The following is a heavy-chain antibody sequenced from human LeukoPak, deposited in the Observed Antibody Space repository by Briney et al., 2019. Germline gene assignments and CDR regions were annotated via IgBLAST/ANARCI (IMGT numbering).Heavy chain of an antibody. CDR3: AKGGSYGTTDAFDI. Sequence: GSLRLSCAASGFTFSSYSMNWVRQAPGKGLEWVSSISSSSSYIYYADSVKGRFTISRDNAKNSLYLQMNSLRAEDTAVYYCAKGGSYGTTDAFDIWGQGTMVTVSS. J-gene: IGHJ3*02. CDR2: ISSSSSYI. CDR1: GFTFSSYS. D-gene: IGHD1-26*01. V-gene: IGHV3-21*01.